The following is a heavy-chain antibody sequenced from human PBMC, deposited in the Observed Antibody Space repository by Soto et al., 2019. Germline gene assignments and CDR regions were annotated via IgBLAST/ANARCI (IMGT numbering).Heavy chain of an antibody. J-gene: IGHJ6*02. V-gene: IGHV3-23*01. CDR3: AKDSERHYYYYYGMDV. Sequence: PGGSLRLSCAASGFTFGSYAMSWVRQAPGKGLEWVSAISGSGGSTYYADSVKGRFTISRDNSKNTLYLQMNSLRAEDTAVYYCAKDSERHYYYYYGMDVWGQGTTVTVSS. CDR2: ISGSGGST. D-gene: IGHD1-1*01. CDR1: GFTFGSYA.